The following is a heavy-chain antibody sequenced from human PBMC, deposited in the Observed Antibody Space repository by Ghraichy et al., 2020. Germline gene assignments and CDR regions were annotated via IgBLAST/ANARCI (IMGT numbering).Heavy chain of an antibody. V-gene: IGHV3-23*01. J-gene: IGHJ4*02. CDR2: IIGSGDNI. D-gene: IGHD2-21*01. CDR1: GFTFSDYA. CDR3: AAISCGADCYAFDY. Sequence: GGSLRLSCAASGFTFSDYAMSWVRQAPGKGLEWVSAIIGSGDNIYYGDSVKGRFTISRDNSKNTLYLQMDSLRAEDTALYYCAAISCGADCYAFDYWGQGTMVTVSS.